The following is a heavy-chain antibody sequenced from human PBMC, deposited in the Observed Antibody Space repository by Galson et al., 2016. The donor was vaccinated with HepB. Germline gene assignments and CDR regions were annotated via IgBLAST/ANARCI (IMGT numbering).Heavy chain of an antibody. J-gene: IGHJ4*02. V-gene: IGHV3-30-3*01. CDR1: GLTFISYN. D-gene: IGHD3-22*01. CDR3: ARDQNYYDSNEFDH. Sequence: SLRLSCAVSGLTFISYNMNWVRQAPGKGLEWVAVASSDGSRKYYADSVKGRFTISRDNSKNTLYLQMNSLRTEDTAVYYCARDQNYYDSNEFDHWGQGTLDCVSS. CDR2: ASSDGSRK.